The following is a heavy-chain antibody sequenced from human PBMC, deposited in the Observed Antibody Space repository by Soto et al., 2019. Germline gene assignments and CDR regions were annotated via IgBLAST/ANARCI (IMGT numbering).Heavy chain of an antibody. CDR2: ISYDGSNK. D-gene: IGHD3-10*01. CDR1: GFTFSSYG. J-gene: IGHJ4*02. CDR3: AKGLPWREFGEPTDY. Sequence: QVQLVESGGGVVQPGRSLRLSCAASGFTFSSYGMHWVRQAPGKGLKWVAVISYDGSNKYYADSVKGRFTISRDNSKNTLYLQMNSLRAEDTAVYYCAKGLPWREFGEPTDYWGQGTLVTVSS. V-gene: IGHV3-30*18.